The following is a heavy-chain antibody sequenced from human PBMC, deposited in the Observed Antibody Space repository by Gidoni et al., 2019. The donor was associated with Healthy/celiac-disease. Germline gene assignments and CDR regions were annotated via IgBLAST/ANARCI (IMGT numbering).Heavy chain of an antibody. V-gene: IGHV1-46*01. Sequence: QVQLVQSGAEVKKPGASVKVSCKASGYTFTSYYMHWVRQAPGQGLEWMGIINPSGGSTSYAQKFKGRVTMTRDTSTSTVYMELSSLRSEDTAVYYCARDLIVVVPAAIPVGRYYYGMDVWGQGTTVTVSS. CDR2: INPSGGST. CDR1: GYTFTSYY. D-gene: IGHD2-2*02. CDR3: ARDLIVVVPAAIPVGRYYYGMDV. J-gene: IGHJ6*02.